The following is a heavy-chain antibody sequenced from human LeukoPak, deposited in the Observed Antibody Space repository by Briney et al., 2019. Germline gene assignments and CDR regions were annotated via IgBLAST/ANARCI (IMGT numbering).Heavy chain of an antibody. J-gene: IGHJ6*02. CDR2: ISYDGSNK. Sequence: AGGSLRLSCAASGFTFSSYAMHWVRQAPGKGLEWVAVISYDGSNKYYADSVKGRFTISRDNPKNTLYLQMNSLRAEDTAVYYCAKRDYVDYDFWSGYYTATYYYGMDVWGQGTTVTVSS. CDR1: GFTFSSYA. CDR3: AKRDYVDYDFWSGYYTATYYYGMDV. V-gene: IGHV3-30-3*02. D-gene: IGHD3-3*01.